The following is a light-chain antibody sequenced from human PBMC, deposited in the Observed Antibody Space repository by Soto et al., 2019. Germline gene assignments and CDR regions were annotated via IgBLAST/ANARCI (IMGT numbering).Light chain of an antibody. CDR3: NSYTSSNTYV. CDR1: SRDVGSYNR. CDR2: EVS. Sequence: SVLNQPPSVSGSPGQSVTLSCPGTSRDVGSYNRVSWYQQPPGTAPKLMIYEVSTRPSGVPDRFSGSKSGNTASLTISGLQPEDEADYYCNSYTSSNTYVFGTGTKVTVL. J-gene: IGLJ1*01. V-gene: IGLV2-18*02.